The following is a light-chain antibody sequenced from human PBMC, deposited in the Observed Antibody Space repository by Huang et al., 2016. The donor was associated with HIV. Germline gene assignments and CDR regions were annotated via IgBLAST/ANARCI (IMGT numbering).Light chain of an antibody. CDR2: DAS. CDR1: QDISNY. Sequence: DIQMTQSPSSLSASVGDRVTITCQASQDISNYLNWCQQKPGKAPKLLIYDASNLETGVPSRFSGSGSGTDFTFTISSLQPEDIVTYYCQQYDNHTWTFGQGTKVEIK. J-gene: IGKJ1*01. V-gene: IGKV1-33*01. CDR3: QQYDNHTWT.